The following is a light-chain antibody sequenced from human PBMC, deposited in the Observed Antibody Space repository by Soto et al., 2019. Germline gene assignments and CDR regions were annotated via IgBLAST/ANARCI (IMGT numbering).Light chain of an antibody. CDR2: GAS. Sequence: EIVLTQSPGTLSLSPGERATLSCRASQRVSSSFLAWSQQKPGQAPRLLIYGASSRATGIPDRFSGRGSGTDFALTISRMEPADFAVDYCQQYGSSPWTFGQGTKVEIK. J-gene: IGKJ1*01. CDR3: QQYGSSPWT. CDR1: QRVSSSF. V-gene: IGKV3-20*01.